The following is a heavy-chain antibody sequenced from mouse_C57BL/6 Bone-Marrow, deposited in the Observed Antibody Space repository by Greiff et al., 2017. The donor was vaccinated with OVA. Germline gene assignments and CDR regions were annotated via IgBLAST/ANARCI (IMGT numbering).Heavy chain of an antibody. CDR2: INPSTGGT. CDR1: GYSFTGYY. D-gene: IGHD2-3*01. CDR3: AGYSYAMDY. V-gene: IGHV1-42*01. J-gene: IGHJ4*01. Sequence: VQLQQSGPELVKPGASVKISCKASGYSFTGYYMNWVKQSPEKSLEWIGEINPSTGGTTYNQKFKAKATLTVDKSSSTAYMQLKSLTSEDSAVYYCAGYSYAMDYWGQGTSVTVSS.